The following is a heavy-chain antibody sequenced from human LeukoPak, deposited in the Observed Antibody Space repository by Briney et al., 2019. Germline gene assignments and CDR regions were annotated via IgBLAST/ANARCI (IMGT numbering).Heavy chain of an antibody. CDR2: IYPNGNT. J-gene: IGHJ5*02. CDR3: ARGGYYGSGNDFRFDP. CDR1: GGSISSHY. V-gene: IGHV4-4*07. D-gene: IGHD3-10*01. Sequence: SETLSLTCTVSGGSISSHYWSWIRQPAGKGLEWIGRIYPNGNTNYNPSLKSRVTMSLDTSKNHFSLKLKSVTAADTAVYYCARGGYYGSGNDFRFDPWGQGTLVTVSS.